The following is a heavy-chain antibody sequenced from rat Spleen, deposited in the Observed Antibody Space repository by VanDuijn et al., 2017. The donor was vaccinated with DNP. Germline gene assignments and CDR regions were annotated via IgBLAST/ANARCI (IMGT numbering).Heavy chain of an antibody. CDR2: ISYSGST. Sequence: EVQLQESGPGLVKPSQSLSLTCSVTGYSITSNYWGWIRKFPGNKMEWIGYISYSGSTTYNPSLKSRISIGRDTSKSQFFLHLNSVTAEDTATYYCTRGDILRSFDYWGQGVMVTVSS. CDR3: TRGDILRSFDY. V-gene: IGHV3-1*01. CDR1: GYSITSNY. D-gene: IGHD1-6*01. J-gene: IGHJ2*01.